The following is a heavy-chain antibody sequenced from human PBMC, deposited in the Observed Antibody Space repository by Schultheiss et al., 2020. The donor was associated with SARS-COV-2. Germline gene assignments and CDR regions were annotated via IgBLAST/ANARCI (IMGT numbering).Heavy chain of an antibody. CDR2: ISHTGSST. Sequence: GESLKISCAASGFTVSSNYMSWVRQAPGKGLEWISYISHTGSSTKYADSVKGRFTISRDNAKNSLYLQMDSLRAEDTAVYYCAAGLCAIWGQGTLVTVSS. CDR1: GFTVSSNY. CDR3: AAGLCAI. J-gene: IGHJ1*01. V-gene: IGHV3-11*06. D-gene: IGHD2-21*01.